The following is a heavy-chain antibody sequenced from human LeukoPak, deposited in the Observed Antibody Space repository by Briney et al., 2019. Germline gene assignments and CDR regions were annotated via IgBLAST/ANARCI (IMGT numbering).Heavy chain of an antibody. J-gene: IGHJ6*02. Sequence: SETLSLTCAVYGGSFSGYYWSWIRQPPGKGLEWIGEINHSGSTNYNPSLKSRVTISVDTSKNQFSLKLSSVTAADTAVYYCAGSRKNTVVTPYYYGMDVWGQGTTVTVSS. CDR1: GGSFSGYY. D-gene: IGHD2-21*02. CDR3: AGSRKNTVVTPYYYGMDV. V-gene: IGHV4-34*01. CDR2: INHSGST.